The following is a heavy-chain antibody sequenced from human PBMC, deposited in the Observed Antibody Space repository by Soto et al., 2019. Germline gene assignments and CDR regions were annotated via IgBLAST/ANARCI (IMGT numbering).Heavy chain of an antibody. Sequence: EVQLLESGGGLVQPGGSLRLSCAASGFTFSSYAMSWVRQAPGKGLEWVSAISGSGGSTYYADSVKGRFTISRDNSKNTLYLQMNSLRAEDTAVYYCAAAQSEWVVVVTPSSSFDYWGQGTLVTVSS. J-gene: IGHJ4*02. CDR2: ISGSGGST. CDR1: GFTFSSYA. D-gene: IGHD3-22*01. V-gene: IGHV3-23*01. CDR3: AAAQSEWVVVVTPSSSFDY.